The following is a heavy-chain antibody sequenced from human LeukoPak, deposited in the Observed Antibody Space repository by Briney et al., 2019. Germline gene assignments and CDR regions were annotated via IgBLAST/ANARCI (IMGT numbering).Heavy chain of an antibody. J-gene: IGHJ4*02. CDR2: ITAGSSYI. Sequence: GGSLRLSCEVSGFDFTGYVMTWVRQAPGKGLEWVSSITAGSSYIDYTPSVEGRFTISRDNSKNSLFLHMNSLRAEDTALYYCARVGVSATNTPAFDYWGQGTLVTVSS. CDR3: ARVGVSATNTPAFDY. D-gene: IGHD2-15*01. CDR1: GFDFTGYV. V-gene: IGHV3-21*01.